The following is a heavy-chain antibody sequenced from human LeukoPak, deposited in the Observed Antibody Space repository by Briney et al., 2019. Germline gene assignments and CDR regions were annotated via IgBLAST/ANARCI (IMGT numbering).Heavy chain of an antibody. D-gene: IGHD3-10*01. V-gene: IGHV4-59*01. CDR2: IYYSGST. Sequence: SETLSLTCTVSGGSISSYYWSWIRQPPGKGLEWIGYIYYSGSTNYNPSLKSRVTISVDTSKNQFSLKLSSVTAADTAVYYCARDSRYYGSGTQFDYWGQGTLVTVSS. CDR1: GGSISSYY. J-gene: IGHJ4*02. CDR3: ARDSRYYGSGTQFDY.